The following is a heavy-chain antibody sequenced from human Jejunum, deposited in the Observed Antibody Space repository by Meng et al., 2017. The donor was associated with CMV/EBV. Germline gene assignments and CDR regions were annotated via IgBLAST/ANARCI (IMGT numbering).Heavy chain of an antibody. CDR3: ATGFAYNYVGECGDV. CDR1: GFRSSDYY. V-gene: IGHV3-11*01. D-gene: IGHD5-24*01. Sequence: GFRSSDYYMRWIRQAPGKGLEWVAYISSSGSTKFYADSVKGRFTISRDNAQNSLHLQMNSLRAEDAAVYYCATGFAYNYVGECGDVWGQGTTVTVSS. J-gene: IGHJ6*02. CDR2: ISSSGSTK.